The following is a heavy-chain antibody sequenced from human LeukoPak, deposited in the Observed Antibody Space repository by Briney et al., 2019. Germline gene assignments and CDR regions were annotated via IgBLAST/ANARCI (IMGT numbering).Heavy chain of an antibody. D-gene: IGHD2-15*01. CDR1: GGSISSYY. CDR2: IYYSGST. CDR3: ARDGSDIVVGRWFDP. V-gene: IGHV4-59*01. J-gene: IGHJ5*02. Sequence: SETLSLTCTVSGGSISSYYWSWIRQPPGKGLEWIGYIYYSGSTNYNPSLKSRVTISVDTSKNQFSLKLSSVTAADTAVYYCARDGSDIVVGRWFDPWGQGTLVTVSS.